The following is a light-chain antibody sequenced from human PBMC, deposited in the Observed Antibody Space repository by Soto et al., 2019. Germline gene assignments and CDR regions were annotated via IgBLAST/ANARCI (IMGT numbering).Light chain of an antibody. J-gene: IGKJ1*01. V-gene: IGKV1-39*01. CDR3: QQSHLTLPT. CDR1: QNIRNH. CDR2: LAS. Sequence: DIPMTQSPSSLSASIGDSVTITCRSSQNIRNHLNWYQQKPGKAPKALIYLASSLQGGVSSRFTGSGSGTEFTLTISSLQSEDSATYYCQQSHLTLPTFGQGTRVEIK.